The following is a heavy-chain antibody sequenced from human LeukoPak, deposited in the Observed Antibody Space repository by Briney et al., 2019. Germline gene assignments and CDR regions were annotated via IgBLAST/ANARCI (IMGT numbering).Heavy chain of an antibody. J-gene: IGHJ6*02. V-gene: IGHV4-59*12. CDR1: GGSISSYY. CDR2: IYYSGST. CDR3: ARGGYSSSWSLGMDV. Sequence: SETLSLTCTVSGGSISSYYWTWIRQTPGKELEWIGYIYYSGSTNYNPSLKSRVSISVDTSRNQLSLMLTSVTAADTAAYYCARGGYSSSWSLGMDVWGQGTTVTVSS. D-gene: IGHD6-13*01.